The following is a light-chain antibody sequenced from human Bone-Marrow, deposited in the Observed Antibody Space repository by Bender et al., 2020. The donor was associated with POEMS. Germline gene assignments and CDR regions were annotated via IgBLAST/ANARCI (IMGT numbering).Light chain of an antibody. CDR2: DVS. Sequence: QSALTQPASVSGSPGQSITLSCTGTSNDVGSHNLVSWYQQHPGKAPKLIIFDVSNRPSGVSNRFSASKSGNTASLTISGLQAEDEADYYCCSYVGVGVFGSGTRVTV. CDR1: SNDVGSHNL. CDR3: CSYVGVGV. J-gene: IGLJ1*01. V-gene: IGLV2-23*02.